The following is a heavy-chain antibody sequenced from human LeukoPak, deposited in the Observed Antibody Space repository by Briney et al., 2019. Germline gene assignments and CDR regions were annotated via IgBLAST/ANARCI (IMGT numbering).Heavy chain of an antibody. CDR3: ARLPNYYDSSGY. D-gene: IGHD3-22*01. V-gene: IGHV4-59*08. CDR1: GGSLSSYY. CDR2: IYYSGST. Sequence: SETLSLTCTVSGGSLSSYYWSWIRQPPGKGLEWIGYIYYSGSTNYDPSLKSRVTISVDTSKNQFSLKLSSVTAADTAVYYCARLPNYYDSSGYWGQGTLVTVSS. J-gene: IGHJ4*02.